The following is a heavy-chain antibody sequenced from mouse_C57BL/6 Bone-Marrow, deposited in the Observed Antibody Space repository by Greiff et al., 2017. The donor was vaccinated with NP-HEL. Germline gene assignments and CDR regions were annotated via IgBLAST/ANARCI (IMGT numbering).Heavy chain of an antibody. CDR2: ISDGGSYT. CDR3: ARDRWLLFDY. J-gene: IGHJ2*01. D-gene: IGHD2-3*01. CDR1: GFTFSSYA. Sequence: EVKLVESGGGLVKPGGSLKLSCAASGFTFSSYAMSWVRQTPEKRLEWVATISDGGSYTYYPDNVKGRFTISRDNAKNNLYLQMSHLKSEDTAMYYCARDRWLLFDYWGRGTTLTVSS. V-gene: IGHV5-4*01.